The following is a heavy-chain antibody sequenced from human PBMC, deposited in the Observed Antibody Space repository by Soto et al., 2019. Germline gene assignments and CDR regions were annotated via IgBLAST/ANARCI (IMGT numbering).Heavy chain of an antibody. Sequence: QITLKESGPPLVKPTQTLTLTCTFSGFSLSTSGVVVGWIRQPPGKALEWLALIYWDDDKRYSPSLKSRLTITKDTSKNQVVLTMTNMDPVDTGTYYCAHLIVVVSASYFDYWGQGTLVTVSS. J-gene: IGHJ4*02. CDR1: GFSLSTSGVV. V-gene: IGHV2-5*02. CDR2: IYWDDDK. CDR3: AHLIVVVSASYFDY. D-gene: IGHD2-21*02.